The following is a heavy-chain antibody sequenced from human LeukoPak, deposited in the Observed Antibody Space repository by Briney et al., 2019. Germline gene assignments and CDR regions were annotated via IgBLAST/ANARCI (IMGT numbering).Heavy chain of an antibody. CDR1: GGSFSGYY. J-gene: IGHJ4*02. CDR3: ARQSPPPPRGEKYFDY. CDR2: INHSGST. D-gene: IGHD3-10*01. V-gene: IGHV4-34*01. Sequence: SETLSLTCAVYGGSFSGYYWSWIRQPPGKGLEWIGEINHSGSTNYNPSLKSRVTISVDTSKNQFSLKLSSVTAADTAVYYCARQSPPPPRGEKYFDYWGQGTLVTVSS.